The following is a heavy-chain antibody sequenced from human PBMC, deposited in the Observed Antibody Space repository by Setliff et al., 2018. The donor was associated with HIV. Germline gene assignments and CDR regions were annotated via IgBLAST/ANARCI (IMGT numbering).Heavy chain of an antibody. CDR2: INTATVTTT. J-gene: IGHJ4*02. V-gene: IGHV3-48*02. D-gene: IGHD1-26*01. CDR3: ARVGRIYYFEH. CDR1: GFSFSSYS. Sequence: PGGSLRLSCAASGFSFSSYSMNWVRQAPGKGLEWIAYINTATVTTTVYYADSVKRRFTVSRDNAKNSLFLDMNSLRDDDSAVYYCARVGRIYYFEHWGQGTVVTVSS.